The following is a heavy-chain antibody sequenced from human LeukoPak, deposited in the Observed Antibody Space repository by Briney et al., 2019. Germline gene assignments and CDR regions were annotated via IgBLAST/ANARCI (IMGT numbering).Heavy chain of an antibody. CDR2: IYYSGSA. J-gene: IGHJ4*02. CDR1: GGSINSYY. Sequence: PSETLSLTCTVSGGSINSYYWGWIRQPPGKGLEWIGSIYYSGSAYYNPSLRSRVTISVDTSKNQFSLMLSSLTAADTSMYYCARHVGVGSVFDYWGQGTLVTVSS. CDR3: ARHVGVGSVFDY. D-gene: IGHD1-26*01. V-gene: IGHV4-39*01.